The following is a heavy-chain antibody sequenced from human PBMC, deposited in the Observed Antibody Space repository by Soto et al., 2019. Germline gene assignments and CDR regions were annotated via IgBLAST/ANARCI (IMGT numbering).Heavy chain of an antibody. J-gene: IGHJ3*02. Sequence: EVQLVESGGDLVQPGGSLRLSCAASGFTFSGHWMHWVRQVPGKGLEWVSRINTDGGSSAYADSVKGRFTISRDNAKNTLYLQMNGLRADDTAVYYCARVAGYCSRTSCYRRAFDTWGQGTTVTVSS. CDR2: INTDGGSS. CDR3: ARVAGYCSRTSCYRRAFDT. CDR1: GFTFSGHW. D-gene: IGHD2-2*01. V-gene: IGHV3-74*03.